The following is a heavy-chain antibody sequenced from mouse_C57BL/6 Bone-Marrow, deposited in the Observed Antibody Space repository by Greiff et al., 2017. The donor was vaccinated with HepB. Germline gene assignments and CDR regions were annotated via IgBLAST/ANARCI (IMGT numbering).Heavy chain of an antibody. Sequence: EVKLMESGGGLVQPGGSLKLSCAASGFTFSDYGMAWVRQAPRKGPEWVAFISNLAYSIYYADTVTGRFPISRENAKNTLYLDMSSLRSEDTAMYYCARSYYYGSSHWYFDVWGTGTTVTVSS. CDR3: ARSYYYGSSHWYFDV. CDR1: GFTFSDYG. D-gene: IGHD1-1*01. CDR2: ISNLAYSI. V-gene: IGHV5-15*01. J-gene: IGHJ1*03.